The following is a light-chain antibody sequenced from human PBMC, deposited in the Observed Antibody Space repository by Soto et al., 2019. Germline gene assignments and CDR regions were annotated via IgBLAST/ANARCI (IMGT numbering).Light chain of an antibody. J-gene: IGLJ2*01. CDR2: EVS. CDR3: SSFTSSSTRV. CDR1: SSDVGAYNY. V-gene: IGLV2-14*01. Sequence: QSALTQPASVSGSPGQLITISCTGTSSDVGAYNYVSWYQQYPGKAPKLMIYEVSNRPSGISNRFSGSKSGNTASLTISGLQAEDEADYYCSSFTSSSTRVFGGGTKVTVL.